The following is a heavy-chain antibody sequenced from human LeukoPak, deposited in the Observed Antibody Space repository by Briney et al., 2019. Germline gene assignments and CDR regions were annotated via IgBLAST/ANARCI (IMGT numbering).Heavy chain of an antibody. Sequence: SVKVSCKASGGTFSSYAISWVRQAPGQGLEWMGRIIPIFGTANYAQKFQGRVTITTDESASTAYMELSSLRSEDTAVYYCARDVTVAGTFTRQNYFYYYMDVWGKGTTVTVSS. V-gene: IGHV1-69*05. CDR1: GGTFSSYA. J-gene: IGHJ6*03. CDR3: ARDVTVAGTFTRQNYFYYYMDV. CDR2: IIPIFGTA. D-gene: IGHD6-19*01.